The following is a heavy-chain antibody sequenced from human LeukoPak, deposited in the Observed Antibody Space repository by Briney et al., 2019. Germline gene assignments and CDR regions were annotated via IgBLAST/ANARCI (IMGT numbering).Heavy chain of an antibody. V-gene: IGHV4-34*01. Sequence: PSETLSLTCAVYGGSFSGYYWSWIRQPPGKGLEWIGEINHSGSTNYNPSLKSRVTISVDTSKNQFSLKLSSVTAADTAVYYCARQVTFGYAYAYYFDYWGQGTLVTVSS. CDR1: GGSFSGYY. CDR3: ARQVTFGYAYAYYFDY. CDR2: INHSGST. J-gene: IGHJ4*02. D-gene: IGHD3-16*01.